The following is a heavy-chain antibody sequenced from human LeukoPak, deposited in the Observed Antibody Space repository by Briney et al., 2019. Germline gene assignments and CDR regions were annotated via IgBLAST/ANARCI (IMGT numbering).Heavy chain of an antibody. D-gene: IGHD5-24*01. CDR2: INWNGGST. J-gene: IGHJ6*03. V-gene: IGHV3-20*04. CDR1: GFTFDDYA. CDR3: ARVRDGYYYYNYMDV. Sequence: PGGSLRLSCAASGFTFDDYAMSWVRQAPGKGLEWVSGINWNGGSTGYADSVKGRFTISRDHAKNSLYLQMNSLRAEDTALYYCARVRDGYYYYNYMDVWGKGTTVTVSS.